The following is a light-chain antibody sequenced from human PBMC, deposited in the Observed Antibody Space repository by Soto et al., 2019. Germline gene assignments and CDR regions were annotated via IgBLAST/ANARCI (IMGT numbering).Light chain of an antibody. CDR2: EGS. CDR3: CSYAGSSTFRV. Sequence: QSALTQPASVPGSPGQSITISCTGTSSDVGSYNLVSWYQQHPGKAPKLMIYEGSKRPSGVSNRFSGSKSGNTASLTISGLQAEDEADYYCCSYAGSSTFRVFGGGTKVTVL. J-gene: IGLJ2*01. V-gene: IGLV2-23*03. CDR1: SSDVGSYNL.